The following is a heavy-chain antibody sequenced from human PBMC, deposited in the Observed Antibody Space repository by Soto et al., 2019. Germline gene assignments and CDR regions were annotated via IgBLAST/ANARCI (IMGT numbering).Heavy chain of an antibody. V-gene: IGHV3-66*01. J-gene: IGHJ4*02. Sequence: EVQLVESGGGLVQPGGSLRLSCAASGFTVSTKYMSWVRQAPGKGLEWVSVIYSGGSTFYADSVRGRFTISRDNSKNTVNLEINSLRAEDPAVYYWARDPWAADYWGQGTLVTVSS. CDR1: GFTVSTKY. D-gene: IGHD3-16*01. CDR3: ARDPWAADY. CDR2: IYSGGST.